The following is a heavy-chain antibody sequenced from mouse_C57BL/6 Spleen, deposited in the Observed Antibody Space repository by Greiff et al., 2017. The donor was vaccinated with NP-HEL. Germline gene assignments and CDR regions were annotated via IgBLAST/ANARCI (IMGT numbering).Heavy chain of an antibody. J-gene: IGHJ3*01. V-gene: IGHV1-69*01. CDR1: GYTFTSYW. D-gene: IGHD2-2*01. CDR3: ARPDLLWFPFAY. CDR2: IDPSDSYT. Sequence: QVQLQQPGAELVMPGASVKLSCKASGYTFTSYWMHWVKQRPGQGLEWIGEIDPSDSYTNYNQKFKGKSTLTVDKSSSTAYMQLSSLTSEDSAVYYCARPDLLWFPFAYWGQGTLVTVSA.